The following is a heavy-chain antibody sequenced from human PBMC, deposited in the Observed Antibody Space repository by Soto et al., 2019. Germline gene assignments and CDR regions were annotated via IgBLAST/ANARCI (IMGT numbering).Heavy chain of an antibody. CDR2: IHYSGTT. D-gene: IGHD6-13*01. J-gene: IGHJ4*02. V-gene: IGHV4-59*01. CDR3: AAGEASSRNLAPYYLDF. Sequence: PEETLSLTCTVSGGSMRNYFWTWIRQPPGKGLEWIGYIHYSGTTSFFPSYNPSLRSRVTISEDTSKNQFSLKLLSVTTADTAVYFCAAGEASSRNLAPYYLDFWGQGTLVTV. CDR1: GGSMRNYF.